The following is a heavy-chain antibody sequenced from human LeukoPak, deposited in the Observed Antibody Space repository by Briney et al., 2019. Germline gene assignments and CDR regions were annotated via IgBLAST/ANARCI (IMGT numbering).Heavy chain of an antibody. Sequence: GASVKVSCKASGYTFTGYYMHWVRQAPGQGLEWMGWMNPNSGGTKNAQKFQGRVTMTRDTSISTAYMELSRLRSDDTAVYYCARDRPLDADDYYGFYYFDYWGQGTLVTVSS. CDR3: ARDRPLDADDYYGFYYFDY. CDR1: GYTFTGYY. J-gene: IGHJ4*02. V-gene: IGHV1-2*02. D-gene: IGHD3-10*01. CDR2: MNPNSGGT.